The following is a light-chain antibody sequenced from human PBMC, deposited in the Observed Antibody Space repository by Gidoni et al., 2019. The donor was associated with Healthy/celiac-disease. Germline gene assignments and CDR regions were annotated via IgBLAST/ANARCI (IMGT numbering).Light chain of an antibody. CDR1: SSHIGAGYD. CDR2: GTS. J-gene: IGLJ2*01. V-gene: IGLV1-40*01. CDR3: QSYDSSLSGHVV. Sequence: QSVLTQPPSVSGAPGQRVTISCTGSSSHIGAGYDVHWYQQLPGTAPKLLIYGTSNRPSGVPDRFSGSKSGTSASLAITGLQAEDEADYYCQSYDSSLSGHVVFGGGTKLTVL.